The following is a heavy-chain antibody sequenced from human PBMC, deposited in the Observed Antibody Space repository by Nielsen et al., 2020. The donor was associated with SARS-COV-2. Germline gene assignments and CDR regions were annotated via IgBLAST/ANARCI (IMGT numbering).Heavy chain of an antibody. J-gene: IGHJ6*03. CDR3: AKDWRGRWDYYYYMDV. D-gene: IGHD3-16*01. Sequence: GGSLRLSCAASGFTFSSYAMSWVRQAPGKGLEWVAVISYDGSNKYYADSVKGRFTISRDNSKNTLYLQMNSLRAEDTAVYYCAKDWRGRWDYYYYMDVWGKGTTVTVSS. CDR1: GFTFSSYA. CDR2: ISYDGSNK. V-gene: IGHV3-30*18.